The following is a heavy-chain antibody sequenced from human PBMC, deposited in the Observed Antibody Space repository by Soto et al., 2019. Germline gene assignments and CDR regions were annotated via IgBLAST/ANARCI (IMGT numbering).Heavy chain of an antibody. CDR3: ARTYYYGSGSIGGGMDV. D-gene: IGHD3-10*01. CDR1: GGTFSSYA. CDR2: IIPIFGTA. Sequence: QVQLVQSGAEVKKPGSSVKVSCKASGGTFSSYAISWVRQAPGQGLEWMGGIIPIFGTANYAQKFQGRVTITADESTSKAYMELSSLRSEDTAVYYCARTYYYGSGSIGGGMDVWGQGTTVTVSS. V-gene: IGHV1-69*01. J-gene: IGHJ6*02.